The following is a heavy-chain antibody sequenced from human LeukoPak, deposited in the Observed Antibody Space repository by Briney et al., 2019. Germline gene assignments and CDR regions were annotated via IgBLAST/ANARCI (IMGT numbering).Heavy chain of an antibody. Sequence: GGSLRLSCAASGFSFSSYWMTWVRQAPGKGLEWVANIKQDGSEKYYVDSVKGRFTISRDNAKNSLYLQMNSLRAEDTAVYFCAAEGGAHHKTFDYWGQGTLVTVSS. CDR1: GFSFSSYW. V-gene: IGHV3-7*01. J-gene: IGHJ4*02. CDR3: AAEGGAHHKTFDY. CDR2: IKQDGSEK. D-gene: IGHD3-16*01.